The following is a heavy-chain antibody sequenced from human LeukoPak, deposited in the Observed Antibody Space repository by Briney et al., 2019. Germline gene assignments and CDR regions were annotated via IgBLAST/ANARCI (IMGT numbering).Heavy chain of an antibody. J-gene: IGHJ4*02. V-gene: IGHV3-64*02. CDR1: GSTFSSYS. CDR2: ISGNGGIT. Sequence: PGGSLRLSCAAPGSTFSSYSMHWVRQAPGKGLEYVSAISGNGGITYYAESVKGRFTISRDNSKNTLYLQMGSLRAEDMAVYYCARVRSYDSSGYYYFDYWGQGTLVTVSS. CDR3: ARVRSYDSSGYYYFDY. D-gene: IGHD3-22*01.